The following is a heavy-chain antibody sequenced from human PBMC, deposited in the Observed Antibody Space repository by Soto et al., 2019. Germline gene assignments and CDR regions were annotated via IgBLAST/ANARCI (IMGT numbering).Heavy chain of an antibody. J-gene: IGHJ3*02. Sequence: QLQLQESGPGLVKPSETLSLTCTVSGGSISSSSYYWGWIRQPPGKGLEWIGSIYYSGSTYYNPSLKSRVTISVDTSKNQFSLKLSSVTAADTAVYYCARTAYGDYDGAFDIWGQGTMVTVSS. D-gene: IGHD4-17*01. CDR3: ARTAYGDYDGAFDI. CDR1: GGSISSSSYY. CDR2: IYYSGST. V-gene: IGHV4-39*01.